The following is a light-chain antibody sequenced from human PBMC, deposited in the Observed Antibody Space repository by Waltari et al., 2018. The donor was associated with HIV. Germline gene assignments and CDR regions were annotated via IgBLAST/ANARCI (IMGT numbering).Light chain of an antibody. Sequence: SYELTQPSSVSVSPGQTAIITCSGNKLVETNIWWYQQKAGQDPVVVIYEDNKRPSGIPGRFSGSNSGNTATLTISGTQATDESDYYCQTWDSGTAVFGGGTNLTVL. V-gene: IGLV3-1*01. CDR3: QTWDSGTAV. CDR1: KLVETN. J-gene: IGLJ2*01. CDR2: EDN.